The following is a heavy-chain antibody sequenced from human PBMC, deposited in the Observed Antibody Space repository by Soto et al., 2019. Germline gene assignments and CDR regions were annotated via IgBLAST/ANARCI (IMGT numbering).Heavy chain of an antibody. J-gene: IGHJ4*02. CDR2: VYNDGSA. V-gene: IGHV4-4*02. CDR1: GVSISSGNW. CDR3: ARLVYDSRLNYLYFDH. D-gene: IGHD3-22*01. Sequence: SETLSLTCDVSGVSISSGNWWSWVRQPPGKGLEWIAEVYNDGSANYHPSLESRATISVDRSKNQFSLRLSSVTAADTGKYYCARLVYDSRLNYLYFDHWGQGALVTVSS.